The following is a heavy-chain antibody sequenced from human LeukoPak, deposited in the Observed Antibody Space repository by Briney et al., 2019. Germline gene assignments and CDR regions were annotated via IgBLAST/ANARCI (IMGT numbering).Heavy chain of an antibody. V-gene: IGHV3-9*03. J-gene: IGHJ4*02. CDR2: ISWNSGSI. D-gene: IGHD3-9*01. CDR1: GFTFDDYA. Sequence: GGSLRLPCAASGFTFDDYAMHWVRQAPGKGLEWVSGISWNSGSIGYADSVKGRFTISRDNAKNSLYLQMNSLRAEDMALYYCAKDMRPSPSGLVIDYWGQGTLVTVSS. CDR3: AKDMRPSPSGLVIDY.